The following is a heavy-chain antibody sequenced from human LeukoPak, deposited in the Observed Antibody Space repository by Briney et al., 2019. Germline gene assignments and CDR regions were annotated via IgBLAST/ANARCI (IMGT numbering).Heavy chain of an antibody. V-gene: IGHV3-33*06. CDR2: VWYDGNNK. Sequence: PGRTLRLSCAASGFTFRSYGMHWVRQAPGKGLEWVAIVWYDGNNKYYADSVKGRFTISRDNSKDTLYLQMNSLRAEDTAVYYCAKDLRLDYWGQGTLVTVSS. D-gene: IGHD4-17*01. CDR1: GFTFRSYG. J-gene: IGHJ4*02. CDR3: AKDLRLDY.